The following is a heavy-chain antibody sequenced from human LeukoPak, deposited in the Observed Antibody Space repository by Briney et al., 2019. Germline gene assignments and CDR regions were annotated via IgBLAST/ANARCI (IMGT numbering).Heavy chain of an antibody. J-gene: IGHJ6*03. CDR1: GYTFASYW. Sequence: GESLKISCKGSGYTFASYWIGWVRQMPGKGLEWMGIIHPGDSDTKYSPSFQGQVTISADKSISTAYLQWRSLKASDTAMYYCARVPNYYYYYMDVRGKGTTVTVSS. CDR3: ARVPNYYYYYMDV. V-gene: IGHV5-51*01. CDR2: IHPGDSDT.